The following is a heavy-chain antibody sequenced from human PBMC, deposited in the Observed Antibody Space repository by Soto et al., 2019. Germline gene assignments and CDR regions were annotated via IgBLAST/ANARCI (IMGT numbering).Heavy chain of an antibody. V-gene: IGHV1-2*04. J-gene: IGHJ4*02. CDR1: GYTFTGYY. D-gene: IGHD3-22*01. CDR2: INPNSGGT. CDR3: ARGPYYYDSSGYYLPFGY. Sequence: VSCKASGYTFTGYYMHWVRQAPGQGLEWMGWINPNSGGTNYAQEFQGWVTMTRDTSISTAYMELSRLRSDDTAVYYCARGPYYYDSSGYYLPFGYWGQGTLVTVSS.